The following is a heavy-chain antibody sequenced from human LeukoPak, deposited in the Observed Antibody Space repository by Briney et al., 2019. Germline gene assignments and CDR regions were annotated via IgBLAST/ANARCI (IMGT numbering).Heavy chain of an antibody. Sequence: GASVKVSCKASGYTFTSYDINWVRQATGQGLEWMGWMNPNSGNTGYAQKFQGRVTVTRNTSISTAYMELSSLRSEDTAVYYCARASYGSYYYYYYMDVWGKGTTVTVSS. CDR1: GYTFTSYD. D-gene: IGHD3-10*01. J-gene: IGHJ6*03. CDR2: MNPNSGNT. V-gene: IGHV1-8*03. CDR3: ARASYGSYYYYYYMDV.